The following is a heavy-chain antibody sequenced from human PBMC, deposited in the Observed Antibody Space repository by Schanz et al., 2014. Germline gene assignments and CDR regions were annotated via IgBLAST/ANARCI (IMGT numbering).Heavy chain of an antibody. J-gene: IGHJ6*02. V-gene: IGHV4-59*08. CDR3: ARLGVGDKAYYYYGTDV. CDR1: GVSIGGYY. Sequence: VQLQESSPGLVTPSETLSLTCTVSGVSIGGYYWSWIRQPPGKGLEWIGYIFFSGSTTYNPSFNSGVTISVDMSKTQSARTLSSVTAADTAVYYCARLGVGDKAYYYYGTDVWGQGTTVLVSS. D-gene: IGHD1-26*01. CDR2: IFFSGST.